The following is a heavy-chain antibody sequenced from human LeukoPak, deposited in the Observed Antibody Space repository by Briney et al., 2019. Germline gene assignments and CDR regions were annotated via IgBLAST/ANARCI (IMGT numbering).Heavy chain of an antibody. CDR2: IYYSGGT. V-gene: IGHV4-59*08. CDR3: ARTNAFDI. CDR1: SGSIRDYY. J-gene: IGHJ3*02. Sequence: PSDTLSLTCSVSSGSIRDYYWSCLRHPPGKALEWIGYIYYSGGTNYNPSLKSRVTISVDTSKNLFSLKLSSVTVADTAVYYCARTNAFDIWGQGTMVTVSS.